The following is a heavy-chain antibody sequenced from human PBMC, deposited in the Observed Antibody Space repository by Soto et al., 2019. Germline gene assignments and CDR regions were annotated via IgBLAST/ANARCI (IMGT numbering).Heavy chain of an antibody. Sequence: QVQLVESGGGVVQPGRSLRLSCAASGFTFSSYGMHWVRQAPGKGLEWVAVIWYDGSNKYYADSVKGRFTISRDNSKNPLYLQMNSLRAEDTAVYYCARDLRIVGATGLDAFDIWGQGTMVTVSS. CDR1: GFTFSSYG. CDR3: ARDLRIVGATGLDAFDI. D-gene: IGHD1-26*01. CDR2: IWYDGSNK. J-gene: IGHJ3*02. V-gene: IGHV3-33*01.